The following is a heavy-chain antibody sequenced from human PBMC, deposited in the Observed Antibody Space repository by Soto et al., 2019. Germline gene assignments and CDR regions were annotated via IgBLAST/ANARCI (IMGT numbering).Heavy chain of an antibody. D-gene: IGHD2-2*02. CDR2: IIPIFGTA. V-gene: IGHV1-69*13. Sequence: ASVKVSCKASGGTFSSYAISWVRQAPGQGLEWMGGIIPIFGTANYAQKFQGRVTITADESISTAYMELSRLRSDDTAVYYCAMNTLNYYYYMDVWGKGTTVTVSS. CDR3: AMNTLNYYYYMDV. J-gene: IGHJ6*03. CDR1: GGTFSSYA.